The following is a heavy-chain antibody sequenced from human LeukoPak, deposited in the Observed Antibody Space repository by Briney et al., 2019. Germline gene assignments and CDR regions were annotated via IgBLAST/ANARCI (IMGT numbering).Heavy chain of an antibody. CDR1: GYTFTTYY. D-gene: IGHD2-2*01. V-gene: IGHV1-46*01. CDR2: INPSVGNT. Sequence: ASVKVSCKASGYTFTTYYINWVRQAPGQGLEWMGIINPSVGNTIYAQQFQGRVTMTGATYTSTVYMESSSLRSEDTAVYYCARDCSDTKRSFDPWGQGTLVTVSS. J-gene: IGHJ5*02. CDR3: ARDCSDTKRSFDP.